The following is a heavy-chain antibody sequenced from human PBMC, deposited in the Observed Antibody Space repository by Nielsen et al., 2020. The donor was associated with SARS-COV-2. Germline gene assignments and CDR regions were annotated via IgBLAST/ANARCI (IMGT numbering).Heavy chain of an antibody. Sequence: GESLKISCAASGFTFSSYWMHWVRQAPGKGLVWVAVIWYDGSNKYYADSVKGRFTISRDNSKNTLYLQMNSLRAEDTAVYYCAREYDYWGQGTLVTVSS. J-gene: IGHJ4*02. V-gene: IGHV3-33*08. CDR1: GFTFSSYW. CDR3: AREYDY. CDR2: IWYDGSNK.